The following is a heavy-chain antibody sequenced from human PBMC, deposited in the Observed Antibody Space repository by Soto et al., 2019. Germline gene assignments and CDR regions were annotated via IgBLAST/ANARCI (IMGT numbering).Heavy chain of an antibody. V-gene: IGHV3-72*01. Sequence: GGSLRLSCAASGFTFSDHYMDWVHQAPGKGLEWLGRTRNKANSYTTEYAASVKGRFTISRDDSKNSLYLQMNSLKTEDTAVYYCAFWGGSGFDYWGPGTLVTVSS. CDR3: AFWGGSGFDY. CDR2: TRNKANSYTT. CDR1: GFTFSDHY. D-gene: IGHD3-16*01. J-gene: IGHJ4*02.